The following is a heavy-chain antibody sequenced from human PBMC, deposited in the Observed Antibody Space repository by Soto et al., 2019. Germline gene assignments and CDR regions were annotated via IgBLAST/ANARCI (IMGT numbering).Heavy chain of an antibody. CDR1: GGSVSSGSNY. CDR3: AGLVGARYSSSSVYYYYHMDV. CDR2: IYSSGST. D-gene: IGHD6-6*01. V-gene: IGHV4-61*02. Sequence: QVQLQESGPGLVKPSETLSLTCTVSGGSVSSGSNYWSWIRQPAGKGLEWIGRIYSSGSTNYNPSLKSRVSMSVDTSKNQFSLKLSSVTAADTAVYYCAGLVGARYSSSSVYYYYHMDVWGQGTTVTVSS. J-gene: IGHJ6*02.